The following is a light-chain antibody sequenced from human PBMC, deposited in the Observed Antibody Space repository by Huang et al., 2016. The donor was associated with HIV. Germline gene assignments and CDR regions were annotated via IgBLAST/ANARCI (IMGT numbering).Light chain of an antibody. CDR2: DAS. J-gene: IGKJ1*01. Sequence: EIVLTQSPATLSLSPGERATLSCRASQSISSYLAWYQQKPGQAPRLLIYDASNGATGVPARFSGSGSGTDFTLTISSLEPEDFAVYYCQQRSNWPPEGTFGQGTKVEIK. CDR3: QQRSNWPPEGT. V-gene: IGKV3-11*01. CDR1: QSISSY.